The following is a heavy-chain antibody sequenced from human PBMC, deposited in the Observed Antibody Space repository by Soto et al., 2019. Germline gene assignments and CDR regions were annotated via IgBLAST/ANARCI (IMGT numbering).Heavy chain of an antibody. CDR2: ITAGDGKT. J-gene: IGHJ5*02. Sequence: QVHLVQSGAEVKKPGASVKVSCKASGYNFTQYTIHWVRQAPGQRREWMGWITAGDGKTQYSKKFQTRVTIRSDVSATTVYMVLNSLRSEDKAVYYCARELYSSSFFWFDAWGRGTLVIVSS. V-gene: IGHV1-3*01. D-gene: IGHD2-2*01. CDR3: ARELYSSSFFWFDA. CDR1: GYNFTQYT.